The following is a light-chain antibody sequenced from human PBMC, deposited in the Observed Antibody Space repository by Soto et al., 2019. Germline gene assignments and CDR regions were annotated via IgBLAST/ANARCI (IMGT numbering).Light chain of an antibody. V-gene: IGLV1-51*01. J-gene: IGLJ2*01. Sequence: QSVLTQPPSVSGAPGQRVTISCTGSSPNIGARYDVHWYQQLPGTAPKLLIYDNNKRPSGIPDRFSGSKSGTSGTLDITGLQTGDEADYYCATWDGSLPGEVFGGGTKLTVL. CDR2: DNN. CDR3: ATWDGSLPGEV. CDR1: SPNIGARYD.